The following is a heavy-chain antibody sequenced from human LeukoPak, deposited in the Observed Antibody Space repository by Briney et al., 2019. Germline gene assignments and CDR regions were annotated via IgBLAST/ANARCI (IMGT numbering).Heavy chain of an antibody. Sequence: SETLSLTCTVSGGSISSYYWSWIRQPPGKGLEWIGYNYYSGSTNYNPSLKSRVTISVDTSKNQFSLKLSSVTAADTAVYYCARVGTYYYDSSGYPEYYYGMDVWGQGTTVTVSS. CDR1: GGSISSYY. J-gene: IGHJ6*02. V-gene: IGHV4-59*01. D-gene: IGHD3-22*01. CDR2: NYYSGST. CDR3: ARVGTYYYDSSGYPEYYYGMDV.